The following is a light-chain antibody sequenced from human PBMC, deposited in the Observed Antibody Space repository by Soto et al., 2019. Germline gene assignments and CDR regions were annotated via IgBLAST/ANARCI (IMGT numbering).Light chain of an antibody. CDR3: QNYSSAPLT. CDR2: ATS. CDR1: QDISNS. V-gene: IGKV1-27*01. J-gene: IGKJ4*01. Sequence: DIQMTQSPSSLSASVGDRVTITCRASQDISNSLAWYQQKPGKVPKVLIYATSILQSGVPARFSGSGSGTDFTPTISSLQPEDVATYYCQNYSSAPLTFGGGTKVEI.